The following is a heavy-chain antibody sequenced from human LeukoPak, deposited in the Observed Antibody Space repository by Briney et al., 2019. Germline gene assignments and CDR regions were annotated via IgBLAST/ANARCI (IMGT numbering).Heavy chain of an antibody. V-gene: IGHV4-59*03. D-gene: IGHD3-10*01. J-gene: IGHJ4*02. CDR2: IYYRGTT. Sequence: SETLSLTCTVSGVSINDYYWNWLRQPPGKGLEWIGFIYYRGTTNNNPSLKSRVTTSIDTSKKQFSLNLSSVTAADTAIYYCAGVFSGRRPFELWGQGILVTVSS. CDR1: GVSINDYY. CDR3: AGVFSGRRPFEL.